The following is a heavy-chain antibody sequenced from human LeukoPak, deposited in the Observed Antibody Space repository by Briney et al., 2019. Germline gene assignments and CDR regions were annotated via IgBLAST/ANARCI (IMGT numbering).Heavy chain of an antibody. Sequence: GGSQRLSCAASGFTVSSNYMSWVRQAPGKGPEWVSVIYSGGSTYYADSVKGRFTISRDNSKNTLYLQMNSLRAEDTAVYYCARGRSKDYYYMDVWGKGTTVTVSS. J-gene: IGHJ6*03. CDR2: IYSGGST. V-gene: IGHV3-53*01. CDR3: ARGRSKDYYYMDV. CDR1: GFTVSSNY.